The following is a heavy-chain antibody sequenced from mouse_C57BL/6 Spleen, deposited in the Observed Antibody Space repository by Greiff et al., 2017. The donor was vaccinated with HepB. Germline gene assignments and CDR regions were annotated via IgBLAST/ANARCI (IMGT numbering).Heavy chain of an antibody. CDR1: GYTFTSYW. CDR2: IYPSDSET. V-gene: IGHV1-61*01. Sequence: VQLQQPGAELVRPGSSVKLSCKASGYTFTSYWMDWVKQRPGQGLEWIGNIYPSDSETHYNQKFKDKATLTVDKSSSTAYMQLSSLTSEDSAVYYCSRLRGRYYAMDYWGQGTSVTVSS. J-gene: IGHJ4*01. D-gene: IGHD1-1*01. CDR3: SRLRGRYYAMDY.